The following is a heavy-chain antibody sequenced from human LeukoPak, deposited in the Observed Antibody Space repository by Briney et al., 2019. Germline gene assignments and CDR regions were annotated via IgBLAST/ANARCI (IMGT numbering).Heavy chain of an antibody. V-gene: IGHV1-69*04. J-gene: IGHJ4*02. D-gene: IGHD3-22*01. Sequence: SVKVSCKASGGTFSSYAISWVRQAPGQGLEWMGRIIPILGIANYAQKLQGRVTITADKSTSTAYMELSSLRSEDTAVYYCARDTYYYDSSGYYYDYWGQGTLVTVSS. CDR3: ARDTYYYDSSGYYYDY. CDR2: IIPILGIA. CDR1: GGTFSSYA.